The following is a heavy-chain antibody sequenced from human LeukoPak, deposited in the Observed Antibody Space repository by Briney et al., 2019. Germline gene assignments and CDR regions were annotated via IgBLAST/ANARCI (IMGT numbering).Heavy chain of an antibody. CDR2: INHSGST. Sequence: SETLSLTCAVYGGSFSGYYWSWIRQPPGKGLEWIGEINHSGSTNYNPSLKSRVTISVDMSKNQFSLKLSSVTAADTAVYYCARGLNDFWSGYYEDYWGQGTLVTVSS. CDR1: GGSFSGYY. V-gene: IGHV4-34*01. D-gene: IGHD3-3*01. J-gene: IGHJ4*02. CDR3: ARGLNDFWSGYYEDY.